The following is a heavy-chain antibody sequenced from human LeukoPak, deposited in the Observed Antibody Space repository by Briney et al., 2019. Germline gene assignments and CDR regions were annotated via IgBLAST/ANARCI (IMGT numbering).Heavy chain of an antibody. CDR3: TVGMDV. Sequence: PGASLRLSCAASGFTFSSYAMSWVRQAPGKGLEWVSVIYSGGSTYYADSVKGRFTISRDNSKNTLYLQMNSLRAEDTAVYYCTVGMDVWGQGPTVTVSS. V-gene: IGHV3-23*03. J-gene: IGHJ6*02. CDR1: GFTFSSYA. CDR2: IYSGGST.